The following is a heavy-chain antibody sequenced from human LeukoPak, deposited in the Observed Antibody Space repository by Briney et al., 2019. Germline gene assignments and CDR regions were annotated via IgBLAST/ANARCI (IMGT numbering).Heavy chain of an antibody. D-gene: IGHD2-15*01. J-gene: IGHJ6*02. CDR3: ARDPDPWSGGI. CDR2: IYYSGST. V-gene: IGHV4-61*08. CDR1: GGSINSGAYY. Sequence: SETLSLTCTVSGGSINSGAYYWSWIRQPPGKGLEWIGYIYYSGSTNYNPSLKSRVTISVDTSKNQFSLKLSSVTAADTAVYYCARDPDPWSGGIWGQGTTVTVSS.